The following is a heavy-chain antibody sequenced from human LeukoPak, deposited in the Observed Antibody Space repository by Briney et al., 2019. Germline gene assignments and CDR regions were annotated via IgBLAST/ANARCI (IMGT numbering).Heavy chain of an antibody. CDR3: ARVDCSGGSCYSGFDY. J-gene: IGHJ4*02. CDR1: VYTFTSYD. CDR2: MNPNSGNT. V-gene: IGHV1-8*01. D-gene: IGHD2-15*01. Sequence: SVKVSCKASVYTFTSYDINWVRQATGQGRDGMGWMNPNSGNTGYAQKFQGRVTMTRNTSISTAYMELSSMRSEDTAVYYCARVDCSGGSCYSGFDYWGQGTLVTVSS.